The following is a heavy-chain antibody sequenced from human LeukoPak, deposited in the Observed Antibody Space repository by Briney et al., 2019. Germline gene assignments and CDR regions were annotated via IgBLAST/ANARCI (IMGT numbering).Heavy chain of an antibody. CDR3: ARETRDGYITRYYFDY. Sequence: ASVRVSCKASGYTFTDYYMHWMRQAPGQGLEWMGWINPNSGGTNYAQKFQGRVTMTRDTSISTAYMELSRLRSDDTAVYYCARETRDGYITRYYFDYWGQGTLVTVSS. V-gene: IGHV1-2*02. J-gene: IGHJ4*02. CDR2: INPNSGGT. D-gene: IGHD5-24*01. CDR1: GYTFTDYY.